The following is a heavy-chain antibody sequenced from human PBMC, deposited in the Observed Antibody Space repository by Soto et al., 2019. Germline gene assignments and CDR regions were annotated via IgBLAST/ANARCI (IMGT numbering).Heavy chain of an antibody. J-gene: IGHJ4*01. Sequence: GGSLRLSCAASGFACSSYAMSWVRQAPGKGLEWVSAISGSGGSTYYADSVKGRFTLSRDNSKNTLYLQMNSLRAEDTAVYYCAKGYCSSTSCYREAWGSYWGQGSLVTVSS. D-gene: IGHD2-2*01. CDR2: ISGSGGST. V-gene: IGHV3-23*01. CDR3: AKGYCSSTSCYREAWGSY. CDR1: GFACSSYA.